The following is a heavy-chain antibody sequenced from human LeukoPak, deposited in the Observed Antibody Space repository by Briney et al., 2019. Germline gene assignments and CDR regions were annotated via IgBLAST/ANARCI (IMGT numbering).Heavy chain of an antibody. CDR3: AKLLGTATTYDS. J-gene: IGHJ4*02. CDR2: INPDGSQK. D-gene: IGHD5-24*01. CDR1: GFTLSGHW. V-gene: IGHV3-7*01. Sequence: GGSLTLSCEASGFTLSGHWMSWVRQAPGKGLEWVASINPDGSQKLYVDSVKGRFTISRENTKSSLYLQTNSLGAEYTAMYYCAKLLGTATTYDSWGQGTRVTVPS.